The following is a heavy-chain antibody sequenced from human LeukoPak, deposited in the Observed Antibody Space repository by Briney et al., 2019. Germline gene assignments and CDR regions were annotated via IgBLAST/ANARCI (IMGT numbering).Heavy chain of an antibody. Sequence: SETLSLTCTVSGGSISSSSYYSGWIRQPPGKGLEWIGSICRGGTTHYNPSLKSQVPLSVDTSKNQFSLKLNSFTPADPALYFCARHGPCCSSTSCYFIVWGQGTLVTVSS. V-gene: IGHV4-39*01. CDR3: ARHGPCCSSTSCYFIV. CDR2: ICRGGTT. J-gene: IGHJ4*02. D-gene: IGHD2-2*01. CDR1: GGSISSSSYY.